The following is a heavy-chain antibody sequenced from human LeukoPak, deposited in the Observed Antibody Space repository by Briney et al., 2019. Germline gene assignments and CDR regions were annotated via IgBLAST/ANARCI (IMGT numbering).Heavy chain of an antibody. Sequence: GGSLRLSCSASGFTFSSYAMHWVRQAPGKGLEYVSAISSNGGSTYYAGSVKGRFTISRGNSKNTLYLQMSSLRAEDTAVYYCVKDTVAGTPTYYFDYWGQGTLVTVSS. D-gene: IGHD6-19*01. CDR3: VKDTVAGTPTYYFDY. V-gene: IGHV3-64D*06. J-gene: IGHJ4*02. CDR2: ISSNGGST. CDR1: GFTFSSYA.